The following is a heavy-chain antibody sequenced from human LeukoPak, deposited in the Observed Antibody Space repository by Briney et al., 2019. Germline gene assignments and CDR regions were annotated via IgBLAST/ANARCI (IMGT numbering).Heavy chain of an antibody. CDR3: ARGGRYCSSTSCYYYYGMDV. J-gene: IGHJ6*02. CDR2: TYYRSKWYN. D-gene: IGHD2-2*01. V-gene: IGHV6-1*01. CDR1: GDSVSSNSAA. Sequence: SQTLSLTCAISGDSVSSNSAAWNWIRPSPSRGLEWLVRTYYRSKWYNDYAVSVKSRITINPDTSKNQFSLQLNSVTPEDTAVYYCARGGRYCSSTSCYYYYGMDVWGQGTTVTVSS.